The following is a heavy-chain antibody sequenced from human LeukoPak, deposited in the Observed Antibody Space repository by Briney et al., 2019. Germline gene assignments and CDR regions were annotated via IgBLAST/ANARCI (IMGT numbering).Heavy chain of an antibody. CDR1: GFTFSSYA. Sequence: GGSLRLSCAAYGFTFSSYAMSWVRQAPGKGLEWVSAISGSGAGTYYADSVKGRFTISRDNSKNTLYLQMNSLRAEDRAVYYCAKGYTAYFDYWGQGTLVTVSS. J-gene: IGHJ4*02. D-gene: IGHD2-2*02. V-gene: IGHV3-23*01. CDR2: ISGSGAGT. CDR3: AKGYTAYFDY.